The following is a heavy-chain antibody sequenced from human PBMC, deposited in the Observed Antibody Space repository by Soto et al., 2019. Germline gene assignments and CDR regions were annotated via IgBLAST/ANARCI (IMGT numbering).Heavy chain of an antibody. CDR3: ARCSRCPYGPLVPIAGLWAFDI. Sequence: QVQLVESGGGVVQPGRSLRLSCAASGFTFSSYAMHWVRQAPGKGLEWVAVISYDGSNKYYADSVKGRFTISRDNSKNALYLQMNSLRAEDTAVYYCARCSRCPYGPLVPIAGLWAFDIWGQGTMVTVSS. J-gene: IGHJ3*02. V-gene: IGHV3-30-3*01. CDR2: ISYDGSNK. D-gene: IGHD6-13*01. CDR1: GFTFSSYA.